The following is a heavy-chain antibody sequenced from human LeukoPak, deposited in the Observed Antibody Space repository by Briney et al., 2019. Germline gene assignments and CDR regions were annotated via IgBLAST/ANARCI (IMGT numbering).Heavy chain of an antibody. V-gene: IGHV1-2*02. CDR1: GYSFTGYY. J-gene: IGHJ1*01. D-gene: IGHD4-11*01. CDR3: ARAENDYSHYERLGY. CDR2: INPNSGGT. Sequence: SVSLSCKASGYSFTGYYMHWVRQAPGQGLEWMGWINPNSGGTNSVQNFQGRVTMTRETSISTAYMELSRLRSDDTAVYYCARAENDYSHYERLGYWGNGTMVTVSS.